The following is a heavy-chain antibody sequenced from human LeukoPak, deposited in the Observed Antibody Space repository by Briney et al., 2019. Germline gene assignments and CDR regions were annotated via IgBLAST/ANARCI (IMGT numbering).Heavy chain of an antibody. V-gene: IGHV3-23*01. J-gene: IGHJ3*02. D-gene: IGHD6-19*01. CDR2: ISKSGDST. CDR3: AKDQGYSSAWYSRDGFDM. Sequence: GGSLRLSCTAPGFTFGDYALSWVRQAPGKGLEWVSAISKSGDSTFYADSVKGRFTISRDNSQNTLYVQMNSLRAEDTAVYYCAKDQGYSSAWYSRDGFDMWGQGTMVTVSS. CDR1: GFTFGDYA.